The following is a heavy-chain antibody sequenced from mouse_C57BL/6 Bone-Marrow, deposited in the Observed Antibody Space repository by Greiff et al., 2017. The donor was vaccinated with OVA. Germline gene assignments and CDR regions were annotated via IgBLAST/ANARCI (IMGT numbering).Heavy chain of an antibody. Sequence: EVMLVESGGGLVKPGGSLKLSCAASGFTFSDYGMHWVRQAPEKGLEWVAYISSGSGTIYYADTVKGRFTISRDNAKNTLFLQMTSLRSEDTAMYYCAILITTVVDYWGQGTTLTVSS. CDR2: ISSGSGTI. J-gene: IGHJ2*01. D-gene: IGHD1-2*01. V-gene: IGHV5-17*01. CDR3: AILITTVVDY. CDR1: GFTFSDYG.